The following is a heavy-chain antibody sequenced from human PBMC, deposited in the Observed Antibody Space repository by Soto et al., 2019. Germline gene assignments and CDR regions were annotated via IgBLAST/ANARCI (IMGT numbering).Heavy chain of an antibody. Sequence: QVQLVESGGGVVQPGRSLRLSCAASGLSLRSYGLHWFRHAPGKGLEWVAVISYYKINKFYADSVKGRFTISRDNSKNTVFLQMNSLRDEATAVYYCAKDCATTMGKGILSNWFDTWGQGTLVTVSS. J-gene: IGHJ5*02. CDR2: ISYYKINK. V-gene: IGHV3-30*18. CDR1: GLSLRSYG. D-gene: IGHD3-10*01. CDR3: AKDCATTMGKGILSNWFDT.